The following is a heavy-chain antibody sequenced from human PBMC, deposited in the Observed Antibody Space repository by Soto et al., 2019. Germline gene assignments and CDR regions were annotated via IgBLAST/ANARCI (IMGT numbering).Heavy chain of an antibody. D-gene: IGHD2-21*02. Sequence: QLQLQESGSRLVKPSQTLSLTCAVSGGSISRAGYSWSWIRQSPGKGLEWIGYIYKSGSTFYNPSLKSRLTISVDRSKNQLSLQLTSVTAAATAVYYCASSRVVTTYFDYWGQGTLVTVSS. CDR3: ASSRVVTTYFDY. CDR2: IYKSGST. CDR1: GGSISRAGYS. V-gene: IGHV4-30-2*06. J-gene: IGHJ4*02.